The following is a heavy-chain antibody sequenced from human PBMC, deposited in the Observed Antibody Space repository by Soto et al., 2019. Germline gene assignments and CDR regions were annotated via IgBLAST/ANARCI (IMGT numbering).Heavy chain of an antibody. J-gene: IGHJ4*02. CDR2: IWYDGSNK. Sequence: VQLLESGGGLVQPGGSLRLSCAASGFTFSSYAMSWVRQASGKGLEWVAVIWYDGSNKYYADSVKGRFTISRDNSKNTLSLQMNSLRAEDAAVYYCATQSGFKAFDNWGQGTLVTVSS. D-gene: IGHD6-25*01. V-gene: IGHV3-33*03. CDR1: GFTFSSYA. CDR3: ATQSGFKAFDN.